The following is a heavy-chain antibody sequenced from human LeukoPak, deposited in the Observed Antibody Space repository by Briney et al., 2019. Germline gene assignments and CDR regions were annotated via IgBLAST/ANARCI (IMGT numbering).Heavy chain of an antibody. CDR1: GFTFSSYG. D-gene: IGHD5-24*01. J-gene: IGHJ3*02. CDR2: IKSKTDGGTT. V-gene: IGHV3-15*01. CDR3: TTEGEMATSLNAFDI. Sequence: GGSLRLSCAASGFTFSSYGMHWVRQAPGKGLEWVGRIKSKTDGGTTDYAAPVKGRFTISRDDSKNTLYLQMNSLKTEDTAVYYCTTEGEMATSLNAFDIWGQGTMVTVSS.